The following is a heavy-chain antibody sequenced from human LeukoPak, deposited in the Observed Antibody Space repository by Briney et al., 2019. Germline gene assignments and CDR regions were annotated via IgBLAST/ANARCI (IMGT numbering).Heavy chain of an antibody. J-gene: IGHJ6*02. CDR1: GFPFSSYS. Sequence: NSGGSLRLSCAASGFPFSSYSMHCVRQAPGKGLEWVSSISSSSSYIYYADSVKGRFTISRENAKNSLYLQMNSLRAEDTAVYYCARDLWNPAAAGLGYYYYYYYGMDVWGQGTTVTVSS. CDR3: ARDLWNPAAAGLGYYYYYYYGMDV. V-gene: IGHV3-21*01. D-gene: IGHD6-13*01. CDR2: ISSSSSYI.